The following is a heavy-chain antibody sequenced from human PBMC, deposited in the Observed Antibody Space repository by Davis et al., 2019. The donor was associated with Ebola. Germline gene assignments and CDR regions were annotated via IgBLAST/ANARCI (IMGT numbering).Heavy chain of an antibody. D-gene: IGHD5-18*01. V-gene: IGHV3-30-3*01. J-gene: IGHJ4*02. CDR3: ANSGYSYGPFDY. CDR1: GFTFSSYA. CDR2: ISYDGSNK. Sequence: GESLKISCAASGFTFSSYAMHWVRQAPGKGLEWVAVISYDGSNKYYADSVKGRFTISRDNSKNTLYLQMNSLRAEDTAVYYCANSGYSYGPFDYWGQGTLVTVSS.